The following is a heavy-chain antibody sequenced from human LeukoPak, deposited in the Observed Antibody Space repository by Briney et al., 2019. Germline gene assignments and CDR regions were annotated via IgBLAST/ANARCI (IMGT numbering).Heavy chain of an antibody. V-gene: IGHV3-30-3*01. CDR1: GFTFSSYA. Sequence: GRSLRLSCAASGFTFSSYAMHWVRQAPGKGLEWVAVISYDGSNKYYADSVKGRFTISRDNSKNTLYLQMNSLRAEDTAVYYCARGRATTLDYWAREPWSPSPQ. CDR3: ARGRATTLDY. D-gene: IGHD5-12*01. J-gene: IGHJ4*02. CDR2: ISYDGSNK.